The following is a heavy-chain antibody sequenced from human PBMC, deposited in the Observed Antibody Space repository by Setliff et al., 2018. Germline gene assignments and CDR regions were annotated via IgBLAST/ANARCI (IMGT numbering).Heavy chain of an antibody. CDR2: IYSGGST. J-gene: IGHJ4*02. V-gene: IGHV3-66*01. CDR1: GFTFSSYG. Sequence: PGGSLRLSCAASGFTFSSYGMNWGRQAPGKGLEWVSVIYSGGSTYYADSVKGRFTISRDNSKNTLYLQMNSLRAEDTAVYYCARDLADWGQGTLVTVSS. CDR3: ARDLAD.